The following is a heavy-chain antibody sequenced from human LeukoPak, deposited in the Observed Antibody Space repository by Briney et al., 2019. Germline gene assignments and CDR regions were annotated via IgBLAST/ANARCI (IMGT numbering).Heavy chain of an antibody. V-gene: IGHV3-21*01. CDR2: ISSSSSYI. J-gene: IGHJ5*02. CDR1: GFTFSSYS. Sequence: PGGSLRLSCAASGFTFSSYSMNWVRQAPGKGLEWVSSISSSSSYIYYADSVKGRFTIPRDNAKNSLYLQMNSLRAEDTAVYYCARDRRTVTINWFDPWGQGTLVTVSS. D-gene: IGHD4-11*01. CDR3: ARDRRTVTINWFDP.